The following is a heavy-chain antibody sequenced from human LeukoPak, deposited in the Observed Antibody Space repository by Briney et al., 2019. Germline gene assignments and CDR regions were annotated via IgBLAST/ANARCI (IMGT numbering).Heavy chain of an antibody. V-gene: IGHV4-38-2*02. CDR2: IYHSGST. Sequence: PSETLSLTCTVSGYFISSGYYWGWIRQPTGKGLEWIGSIYHSGSTYYNPSLKSRVTISVDTSKNQFSLKLSSVTAADTAVYYCARGCSSTSCRLARAFDIWGQGTMVTVSS. D-gene: IGHD2-2*01. J-gene: IGHJ3*02. CDR3: ARGCSSTSCRLARAFDI. CDR1: GYFISSGYY.